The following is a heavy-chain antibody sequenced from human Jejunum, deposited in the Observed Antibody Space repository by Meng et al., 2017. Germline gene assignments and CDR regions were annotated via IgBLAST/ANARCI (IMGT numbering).Heavy chain of an antibody. CDR2: IYHSGAT. CDR1: GASIRSANW. D-gene: IGHD2-21*02. Sequence: QVPLAESGAGLWKSWGTPSLSCAVSGASIRSANWWIWFRQPPGKGLEWIGEIYHSGATYDNPSLRSRLTMSVDKSKNQFSLNLTSVTAADTAVYYCARKISPVSAIYWGQGTLVTVSS. CDR3: ARKISPVSAIY. J-gene: IGHJ4*02. V-gene: IGHV4-4*02.